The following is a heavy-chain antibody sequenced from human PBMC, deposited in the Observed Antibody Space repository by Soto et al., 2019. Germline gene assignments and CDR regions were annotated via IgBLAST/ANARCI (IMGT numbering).Heavy chain of an antibody. V-gene: IGHV3-11*01. CDR3: ARARYGIIADAFDI. D-gene: IGHD3-16*02. CDR2: ISSSGSTI. CDR1: GFTFSDYY. J-gene: IGHJ3*02. Sequence: GGSLRLSCAASGFTFSDYYMSWIRQAPGKGLEWVSYISSSGSTIYYADSVKGRFTISRDNAKNSLYLQMNSLRAEDPAVYFCARARYGIIADAFDIWGQGTMVTVSS.